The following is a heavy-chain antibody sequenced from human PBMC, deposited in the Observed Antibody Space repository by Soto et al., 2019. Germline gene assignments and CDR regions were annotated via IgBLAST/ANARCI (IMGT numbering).Heavy chain of an antibody. J-gene: IGHJ4*02. CDR1: GFSVSNTY. CDR3: ARVNPIDY. CDR2: IYRGRAT. Sequence: GGSLRLSCAVSGFSVSNTYMSWVRQAPGKGLEWISVIYRGRATYYADSVKGRFTISRDDSRNTVYLQMNSLTTEDTAVYYCARVNPIDYWGQGTLVTVSS. V-gene: IGHV3-53*01.